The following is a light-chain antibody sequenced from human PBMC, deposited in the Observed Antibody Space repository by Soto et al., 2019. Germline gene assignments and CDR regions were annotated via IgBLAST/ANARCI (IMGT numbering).Light chain of an antibody. V-gene: IGKV1-5*01. CDR1: QSVSIW. Sequence: DIQRTQSPSTLSASLGSRATITCRASQSVSIWLAWYQQKPGKAPRLLIYDAASLQTGVPSRFSGSGSGTNCTLTISSLQPDDFATYYCQYDSSVGQGTKVDIK. J-gene: IGKJ2*01. CDR2: DAA. CDR3: QYDSS.